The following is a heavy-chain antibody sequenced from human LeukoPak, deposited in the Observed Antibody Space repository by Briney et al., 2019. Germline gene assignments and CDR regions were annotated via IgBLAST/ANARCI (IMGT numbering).Heavy chain of an antibody. Sequence: GGSLRLSCAVSGFTVSGNYMSWVRQAPGKGLEWVSGIIGGAGGTYYADSVKGRFTISRDNAKNTLYLQMNSLRAEDTAVYYCAHGSMYQLDYWGQGTLVTVSS. J-gene: IGHJ4*02. CDR3: AHGSMYQLDY. CDR1: GFTVSGNY. V-gene: IGHV3-23*01. CDR2: IIGGAGGT. D-gene: IGHD2-2*01.